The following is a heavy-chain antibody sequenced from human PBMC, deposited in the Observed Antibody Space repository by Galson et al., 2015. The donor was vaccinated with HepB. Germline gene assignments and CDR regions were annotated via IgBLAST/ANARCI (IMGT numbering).Heavy chain of an antibody. D-gene: IGHD6-19*01. CDR3: AKVFPEKTDGWYRQALYYFDS. CDR2: ITPSGDNT. CDR1: GFTFRNYA. V-gene: IGHV3-23*01. J-gene: IGHJ4*02. Sequence: SLRLSCAASGFTFRNYAMSWVRQAPGKGLEWVSAITPSGDNTYSADSVKGRFTISRDNSKNTLFLQMNSLRADDTAIYFCAKVFPEKTDGWYRQALYYFDSWGQGTRVTVSS.